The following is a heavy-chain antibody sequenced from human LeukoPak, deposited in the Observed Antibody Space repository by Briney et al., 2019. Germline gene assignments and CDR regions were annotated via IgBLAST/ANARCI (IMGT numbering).Heavy chain of an antibody. D-gene: IGHD1-26*01. J-gene: IGHJ4*02. Sequence: GGSLRVSCAASGFTFSSYWMHWVRHAPGKGLVWVSRIKSDGSITSYADSVKGRFTISRDNAKNTLYLQMNSLRAEDTAVYYCARERAYSANYYGGAVDSWGQGTLVTVSS. CDR1: GFTFSSYW. CDR2: IKSDGSIT. V-gene: IGHV3-74*01. CDR3: ARERAYSANYYGGAVDS.